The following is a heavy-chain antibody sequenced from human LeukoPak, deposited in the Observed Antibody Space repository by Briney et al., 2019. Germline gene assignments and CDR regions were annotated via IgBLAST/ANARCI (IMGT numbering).Heavy chain of an antibody. J-gene: IGHJ6*02. D-gene: IGHD3-10*01. V-gene: IGHV1-8*01. CDR2: MNPNSGNT. Sequence: ASVKVSCKASGYTFTSYDINWVRQATGQGLEWMGWMNPNSGNTGYAQKLQGRVTMTRNTSISTAYMELSSLRSEDTAAYYCARARVLWFGELLFYYGMDVWGQGTTVTVSS. CDR1: GYTFTSYD. CDR3: ARARVLWFGELLFYYGMDV.